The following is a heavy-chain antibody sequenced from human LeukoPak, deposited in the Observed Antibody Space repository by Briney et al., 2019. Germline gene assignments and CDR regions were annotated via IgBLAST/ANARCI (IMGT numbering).Heavy chain of an antibody. CDR3: AKVRGRGTRHDAFDI. CDR1: GFTFSDHS. D-gene: IGHD3-10*01. J-gene: IGHJ3*02. V-gene: IGHV3-48*04. CDR2: ISSTSSAI. Sequence: GGSLRLSCEASGFTFSDHSMIWVRQAPGKGLEWVSYISSTSSAISYADSVMGRFSVSRDNAKTTVYQEMNSLRVEDSAVYYWAKVRGRGTRHDAFDICGQGTTVALPS.